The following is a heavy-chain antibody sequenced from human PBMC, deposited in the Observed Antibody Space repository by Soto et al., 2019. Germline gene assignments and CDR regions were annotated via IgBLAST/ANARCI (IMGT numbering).Heavy chain of an antibody. V-gene: IGHV3-23*01. CDR3: TTQPPPFRGYSGHDLGYYYYMDV. J-gene: IGHJ6*03. CDR1: GFTFSIYA. CDR2: ISGSGGST. Sequence: GGSLRLSFAASGFTFSIYAMSWVRQAQGKGLEWVSAISGSGGSTYYADSVKGRFTISRDNSKNTLYLQMNSLKTEDTAVYYCTTQPPPFRGYSGHDLGYYYYMDVWGKGTTVTVSS. D-gene: IGHD5-12*01.